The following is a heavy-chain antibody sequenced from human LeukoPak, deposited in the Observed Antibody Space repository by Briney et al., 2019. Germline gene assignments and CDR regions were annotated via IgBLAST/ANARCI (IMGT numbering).Heavy chain of an antibody. Sequence: SETLSLTCAVSGGSISSGGYSWSWIRQPPGKGLEWIGYIYHSGSTYYNPSLKSRVTISVDRSKNQFSLKLSSVTAADTAVYYGARAGYDILTGSALGWFDPWGQGTLVTVSS. J-gene: IGHJ5*02. CDR1: GGSISSGGYS. D-gene: IGHD3-9*01. CDR3: ARAGYDILTGSALGWFDP. CDR2: IYHSGST. V-gene: IGHV4-30-2*01.